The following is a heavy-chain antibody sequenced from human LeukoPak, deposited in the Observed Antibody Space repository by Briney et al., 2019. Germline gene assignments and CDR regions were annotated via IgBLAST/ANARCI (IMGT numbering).Heavy chain of an antibody. CDR3: VRDRYYGMDV. V-gene: IGHV3-74*01. Sequence: GGSLRLSCAASGFTFSSSWMHWVCQAPGKGLVWVSRINHDGSTTNYVDSVKGRFTISRDNAKNTLYLQMNSLRAEDTAVFYCVRDRYYGMDVWGQGTTVTVSS. J-gene: IGHJ6*02. CDR1: GFTFSSSW. CDR2: INHDGSTT.